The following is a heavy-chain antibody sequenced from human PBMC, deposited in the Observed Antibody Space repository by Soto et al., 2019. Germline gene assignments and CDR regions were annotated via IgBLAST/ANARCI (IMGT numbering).Heavy chain of an antibody. D-gene: IGHD3-10*01. CDR3: AREVEGSYSPADF. CDR1: GYTFTAHG. Sequence: GASVKVSCKTSGYTFTAHGIDWVRQAPGQGLEWVGWVSSYNGNTNYAYNLKDRVIMTTDASTSTAYMELRGLRSDDTAVYYCAREVEGSYSPADFWGQGTPVTVSS. J-gene: IGHJ4*02. CDR2: VSSYNGNT. V-gene: IGHV1-18*01.